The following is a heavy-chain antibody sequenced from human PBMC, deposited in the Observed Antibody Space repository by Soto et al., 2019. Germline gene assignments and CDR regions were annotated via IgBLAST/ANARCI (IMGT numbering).Heavy chain of an antibody. CDR2: ISDSGST. J-gene: IGHJ6*03. D-gene: IGHD2-15*01. Sequence: EVQLLESGGCLVQPGGSRRLSCAASGFTFSSDAMSWVRQAPGKGLEWVSAISDSGSTYYADSVKGRFTISRDISKNTLYVQMSSLRAEDTAVYYCAKGGEGYCSGTSCLYLMDAWGKGTTVTVSS. CDR1: GFTFSSDA. CDR3: AKGGEGYCSGTSCLYLMDA. V-gene: IGHV3-23*01.